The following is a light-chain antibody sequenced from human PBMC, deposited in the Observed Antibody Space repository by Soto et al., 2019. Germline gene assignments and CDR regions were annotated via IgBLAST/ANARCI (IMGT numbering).Light chain of an antibody. V-gene: IGLV2-8*01. Sequence: QSALTQPPSASGSPGQSVTISCTGTSSDVGSYNSVSWYQLHPGKAPKLILYEINRRPSGVPYRFSDSKSDNTASLTVSGLQTEDDDEYDCSSDTGDTVVFGGGTKLTVL. CDR2: EIN. J-gene: IGLJ2*01. CDR3: SSDTGDTVV. CDR1: SSDVGSYNS.